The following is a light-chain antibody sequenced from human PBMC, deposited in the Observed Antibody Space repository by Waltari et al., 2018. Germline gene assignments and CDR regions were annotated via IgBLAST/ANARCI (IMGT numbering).Light chain of an antibody. Sequence: IVLTKSPGTLSLSPGERANLACRASQSVSSSYLAWYQQKFGQAPRLLIYDASSRATGIPDRFSGSGSGTDFTLTISRLEPEDFAVYYCQQYGSSLSITFGQGTRLEIK. CDR3: QQYGSSLSIT. V-gene: IGKV3-20*01. CDR1: QSVSSSY. CDR2: DAS. J-gene: IGKJ5*01.